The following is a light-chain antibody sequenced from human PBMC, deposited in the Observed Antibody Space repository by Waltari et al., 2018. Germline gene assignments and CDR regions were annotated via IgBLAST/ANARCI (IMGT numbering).Light chain of an antibody. V-gene: IGLV2-14*01. CDR2: EVS. CDR3: SSYTSSSIPYV. CDR1: SSAVGGYNH. J-gene: IGLJ1*01. Sequence: QSALPQAASVSGSPGQSITISCTGTSSAVGGYNHVSWYQHHPGKAPKLIISEVSNRPSGVSYRFSGSKSGNTASLTISGLQAEDEADYYCSSYTSSSIPYVFGTGTKVTVL.